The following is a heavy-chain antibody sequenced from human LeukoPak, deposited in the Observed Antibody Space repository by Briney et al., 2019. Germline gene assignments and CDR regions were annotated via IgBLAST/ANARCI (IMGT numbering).Heavy chain of an antibody. D-gene: IGHD3-10*01. J-gene: IGHJ4*02. Sequence: SETLSLTCAVYGGSFSGYYWSWIRQPPGKGLEWIGEINHSGSTNYNPSLKSRVTISVDTSKNQFSLKLSSVTAADTAVYYCARGRGRVVRGVILDYWGQGTLVTVSS. CDR2: INHSGST. CDR1: GGSFSGYY. CDR3: ARGRGRVVRGVILDY. V-gene: IGHV4-34*01.